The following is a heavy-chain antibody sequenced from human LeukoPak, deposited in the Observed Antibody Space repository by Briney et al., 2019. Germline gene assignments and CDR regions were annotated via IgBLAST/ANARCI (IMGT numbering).Heavy chain of an antibody. CDR2: ISGNGERT. CDR3: VSQSYSGSDNYYFHY. J-gene: IGHJ4*02. Sequence: PGGSLRLSCVTSGFMFSTYAMSWVRQAPGKGLEWVSIISGNGERTYYADSVKGRFTVSRDNSKNTLYLQMKGLRAEDTAVYYCVSQSYSGSDNYYFHYWGQGTLVAVSS. V-gene: IGHV3-23*01. D-gene: IGHD1-26*01. CDR1: GFMFSTYA.